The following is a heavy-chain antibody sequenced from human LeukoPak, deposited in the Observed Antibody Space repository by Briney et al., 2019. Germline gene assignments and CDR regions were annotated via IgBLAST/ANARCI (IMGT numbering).Heavy chain of an antibody. CDR1: GGSISSYY. CDR3: ARLVREFDY. J-gene: IGHJ4*02. CDR2: FYYSGNT. D-gene: IGHD2-21*01. V-gene: IGHV4-59*01. Sequence: SETLSLICTVSGGSISSYYWSWVRQPPGKGLEWIGYFYYSGNTNYNPSLKSRVTISVDTSKNHFSLRLSSVTAADTAVYYCARLVREFDYWGQGTLVTVSS.